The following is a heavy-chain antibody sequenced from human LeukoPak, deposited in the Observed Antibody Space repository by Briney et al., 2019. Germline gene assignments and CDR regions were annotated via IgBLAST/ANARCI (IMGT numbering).Heavy chain of an antibody. J-gene: IGHJ4*02. CDR3: ATHQGGNPAY. CDR2: ITNDGSST. Sequence: GGSLRLSCAASGLTFSSHWMHWVRQAPGKGLVWVSRITNDGSSTTYADSVKGRFTISRDNAKNMLYLQVNSLRAEGTAVYYCATHQGGNPAYWGQGTLVTVSS. CDR1: GLTFSSHW. V-gene: IGHV3-74*01. D-gene: IGHD1-14*01.